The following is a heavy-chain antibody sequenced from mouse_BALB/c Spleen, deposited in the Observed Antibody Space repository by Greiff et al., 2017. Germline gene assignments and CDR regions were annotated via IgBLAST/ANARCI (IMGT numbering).Heavy chain of an antibody. Sequence: EVMLVESGGGLVKPGGSLKLSCAASGFAFSSYDMSWVRQTPEKRLEWVASISSGGGSTYYPDTVKGRFTISRDNAKNTLYLQMSSLKSEDTAMYYCARRKESNRSKNAMDDWGQGTSVTVSS. CDR2: ISSGGGST. V-gene: IGHV5-12-1*01. CDR1: GFAFSSYD. D-gene: IGHD2-5*01. J-gene: IGHJ4*01. CDR3: ARRKESNRSKNAMDD.